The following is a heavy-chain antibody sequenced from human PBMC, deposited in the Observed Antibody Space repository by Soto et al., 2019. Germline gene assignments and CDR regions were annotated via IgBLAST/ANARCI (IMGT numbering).Heavy chain of an antibody. D-gene: IGHD3-10*01. J-gene: IGHJ5*02. CDR3: ARENTMVRGPSGWFDP. CDR1: GYTFTSYG. V-gene: IGHV1-18*01. Sequence: GASVKVSCKASGYTFTSYGISWVRQAPGQGLEWMGWISAYNGNTNYAQKLQGRVTMTTDTSTSTAYMELRSLRSDDTAVYYCARENTMVRGPSGWFDPWGQGTLVTVSS. CDR2: ISAYNGNT.